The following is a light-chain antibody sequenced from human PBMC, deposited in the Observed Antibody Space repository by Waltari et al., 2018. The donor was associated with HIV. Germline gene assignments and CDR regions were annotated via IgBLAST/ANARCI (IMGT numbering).Light chain of an antibody. J-gene: IGLJ2*01. CDR2: EVR. V-gene: IGLV2-14*01. CDR3: SSYTVTSTLI. CDR1: SSDVGAYTY. Sequence: QSALTQPASVSGSLGQSITISCPGSSSDVGAYTYVSWYQQHPGNAPKLSIYEVRDRPSGVSNRFSGSKSGNTASLTISGLRAEDEATYYCSSYTVTSTLIFGGGTDLTV.